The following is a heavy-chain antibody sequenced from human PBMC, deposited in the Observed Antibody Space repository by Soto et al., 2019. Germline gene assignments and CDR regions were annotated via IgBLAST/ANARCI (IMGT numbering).Heavy chain of an antibody. J-gene: IGHJ4*02. CDR3: AREMLGTGLRTPDS. D-gene: IGHD3-9*01. Sequence: EVQLVESGGGLVQPGGSLRLSCAASGFTFSTYWFHWVRKGPGKGLEWVSRINGDGRTTWYADFVKGRLTISRDNAKNTLYLQMSSLRAEDTAVYYCAREMLGTGLRTPDSWAQGTLVTVSS. CDR1: GFTFSTYW. V-gene: IGHV3-74*01. CDR2: INGDGRTT.